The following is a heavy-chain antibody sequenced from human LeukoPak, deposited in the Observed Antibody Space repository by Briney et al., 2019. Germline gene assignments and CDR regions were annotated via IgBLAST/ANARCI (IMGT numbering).Heavy chain of an antibody. CDR2: IKQDGSDK. Sequence: PGGSLRLSCAASGFFISRHYMSWVRQAPGKGLEWVANIKQDGSDKYYVDSVKGRFTISRDNAKNSVYLQMNSLRAEDTAVYYCARAAYYGDYDYYYYGMDVWGQGTTVTVSS. D-gene: IGHD4-17*01. J-gene: IGHJ6*02. CDR1: GFFISRHY. V-gene: IGHV3-7*03. CDR3: ARAAYYGDYDYYYYGMDV.